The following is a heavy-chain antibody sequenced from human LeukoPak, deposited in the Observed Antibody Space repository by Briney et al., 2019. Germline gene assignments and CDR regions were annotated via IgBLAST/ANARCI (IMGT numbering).Heavy chain of an antibody. CDR1: GYTFTGYY. CDR3: ATLEVSGYCSGGSCYSLFDY. Sequence: GASVKVSCKASGYTFTGYYMHWVRQAPGQGLEWMGWINPNSGGTNYAQKFQGRVTMTRDTSISTAYMELSRLRSDDTAVYYCATLEVSGYCSGGSCYSLFDYWGRGTLVTVSS. CDR2: INPNSGGT. D-gene: IGHD2-15*01. V-gene: IGHV1-2*02. J-gene: IGHJ4*02.